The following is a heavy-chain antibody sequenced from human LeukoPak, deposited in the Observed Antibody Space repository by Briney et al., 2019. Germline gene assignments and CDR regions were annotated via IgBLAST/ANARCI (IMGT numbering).Heavy chain of an antibody. D-gene: IGHD3-9*01. Sequence: GGSLRLSCAASGFTFDDYAMHWVRQAPGKGLEWVSLISGDGGSTYYADSVKGRFTISRDNSKNSMYLQMNSLTTEDTALYYCAKDRITIFSYGMDVWGQGTTVTASS. CDR2: ISGDGGST. J-gene: IGHJ6*01. CDR1: GFTFDDYA. CDR3: AKDRITIFSYGMDV. V-gene: IGHV3-43*02.